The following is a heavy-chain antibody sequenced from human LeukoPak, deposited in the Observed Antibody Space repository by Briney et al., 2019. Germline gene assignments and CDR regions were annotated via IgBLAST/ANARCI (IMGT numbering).Heavy chain of an antibody. CDR3: TRGGSYPFDY. CDR1: GFTFSSYE. D-gene: IGHD1-26*01. Sequence: PGGSLRLSCTASGFTFSSYEMNWVRQAPGKGLVWVSRINGDGSSTSYADSVKGRFTISRDNAKNTLYLQMNSLRVEDTAVYYCTRGGSYPFDYWGQGTLVTVSS. CDR2: INGDGSST. J-gene: IGHJ4*02. V-gene: IGHV3-74*01.